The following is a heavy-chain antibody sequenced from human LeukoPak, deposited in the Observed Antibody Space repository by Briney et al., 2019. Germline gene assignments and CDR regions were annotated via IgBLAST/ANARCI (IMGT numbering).Heavy chain of an antibody. V-gene: IGHV3-23*01. J-gene: IGHJ6*03. D-gene: IGHD6-19*01. CDR2: ISGSGGST. Sequence: HPGGSLRLSCAASGFTFSSYAMSWVRQAPGKGLEWVSSISGSGGSTYFADSVKGRFTISRDNSKNTLYLQMNSLRAEDTAVYYCARALRQWLFHYYYYMDVWGKGTTVTISS. CDR1: GFTFSSYA. CDR3: ARALRQWLFHYYYYMDV.